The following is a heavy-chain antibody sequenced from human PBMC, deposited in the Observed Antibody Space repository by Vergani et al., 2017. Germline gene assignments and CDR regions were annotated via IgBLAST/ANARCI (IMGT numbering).Heavy chain of an antibody. J-gene: IGHJ5*02. V-gene: IGHV3-53*01. Sequence: EVQLVESGGGLIKPGGSLRLSCAASGFTVSNNYMSWVRPAPGKGLEWVSVIYSGDNTHYADSVKGRFTISRDNSKNTLYLQMNSLRAEDPAVYYCARESPDRSGWSKGLWFDPWGQGTLVTVSS. CDR1: GFTVSNNY. CDR3: ARESPDRSGWSKGLWFDP. CDR2: IYSGDNT. D-gene: IGHD6-19*01.